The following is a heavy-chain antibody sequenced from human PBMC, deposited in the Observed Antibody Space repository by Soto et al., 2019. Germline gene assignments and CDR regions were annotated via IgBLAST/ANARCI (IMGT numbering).Heavy chain of an antibody. V-gene: IGHV4-59*08. D-gene: IGHD3-10*01. CDR1: GGSISSYY. J-gene: IGHJ6*04. Sequence: QVQLQESGPGLVKPSETLSLTCTVSGGSISSYYWSWIRQPPGKGLEWIGYIYYSGSTNYNPSHESLVTTPVDTPTIQFSLMLRTLTAADTGVYYCARLNSGIATAALYIHSAAVWGKGTTVSVSS. CDR2: IYYSGST. CDR3: ARLNSGIATAALYIHSAAV.